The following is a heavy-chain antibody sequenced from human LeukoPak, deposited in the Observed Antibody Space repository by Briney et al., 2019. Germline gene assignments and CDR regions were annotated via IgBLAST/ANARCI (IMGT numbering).Heavy chain of an antibody. D-gene: IGHD1-26*01. V-gene: IGHV1-46*01. CDR3: AGSGSYFPYYYYYMDV. CDR2: INPSGGST. J-gene: IGHJ6*03. CDR1: GYTFTSYY. Sequence: GASVKVSCKASGYTFTSYYMHWVRQAPGQGLEWMGIINPSGGSTSYAQKFQGRVTMTRDMSTSTVYMELSSLRSEDTAVYYCAGSGSYFPYYYYYMDVWGKGTTVTVSS.